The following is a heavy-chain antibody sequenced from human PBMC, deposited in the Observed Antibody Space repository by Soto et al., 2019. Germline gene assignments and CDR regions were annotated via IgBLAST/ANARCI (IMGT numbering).Heavy chain of an antibody. D-gene: IGHD3-16*01. Sequence: KTSETLSLTCTVSGGSISSFSWSWIRQPPGKGLELIGYIYNRGYTNYNPSLKSRVSISVDTPKNQFSLRLSSVTAADTAMYYCAGESPTASDSAYDHWGQGTLVTVSS. V-gene: IGHV4-59*01. CDR2: IYNRGYT. CDR1: GGSISSFS. CDR3: AGESPTASDSAYDH. J-gene: IGHJ4*02.